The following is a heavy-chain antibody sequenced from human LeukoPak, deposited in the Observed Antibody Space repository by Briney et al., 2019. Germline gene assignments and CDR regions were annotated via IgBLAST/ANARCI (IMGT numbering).Heavy chain of an antibody. V-gene: IGHV3-53*01. CDR2: IYSGGST. J-gene: IGHJ4*02. CDR1: GFTVSSNY. CDR3: ARDKRSGWSYYFDY. D-gene: IGHD6-19*01. Sequence: PGGSLRLSCAASGFTVSSNYMSWVRQAPGKGLEWVSVIYSGGSTYYADSVKGRFTISRDNSKNTLYLQMNSLRGEDTAVYYCARDKRSGWSYYFDYWGQGTLVTVSS.